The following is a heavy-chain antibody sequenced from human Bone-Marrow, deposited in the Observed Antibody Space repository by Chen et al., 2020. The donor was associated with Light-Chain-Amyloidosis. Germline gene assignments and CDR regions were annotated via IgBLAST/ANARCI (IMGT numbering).Heavy chain of an antibody. J-gene: IGHJ4*02. CDR1: GYTFPNYW. V-gene: IGHV5-51*01. D-gene: IGHD5-12*01. CDR3: ARRRDGYNFDY. Sequence: EVQLEQSGPEVKKPGESLKISCKGSGYTFPNYWSGWVRQMPGKGLEWMGVIYPDDSDARYSPSFEGQVTISADKSLTTAYLQWRSLKASDTSMYYCARRRDGYNFDYWGQGTLVTVSS. CDR2: IYPDDSDA.